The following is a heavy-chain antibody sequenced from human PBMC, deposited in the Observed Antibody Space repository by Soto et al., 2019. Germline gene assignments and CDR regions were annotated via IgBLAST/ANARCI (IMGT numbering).Heavy chain of an antibody. CDR3: ARDSAWGGSYPWAFDY. CDR1: GFTFSSYS. D-gene: IGHD1-26*01. V-gene: IGHV3-48*02. CDR2: ISSSSSTI. J-gene: IGHJ4*02. Sequence: GGSLRLSCAASGFTFSSYSMNWVRQAPGKGLEWVSYISSSSSTIYYADSVKGRFTISRDDAKNSLYLQMNSLRDEDTAVYYCARDSAWGGSYPWAFDYWGQGTLVTVSS.